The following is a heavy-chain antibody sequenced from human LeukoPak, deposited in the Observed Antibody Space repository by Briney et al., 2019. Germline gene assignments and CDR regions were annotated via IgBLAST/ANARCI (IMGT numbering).Heavy chain of an antibody. CDR3: ARHRVITNDYFDT. J-gene: IGHJ4*02. CDR1: GFTFGDYY. CDR2: ISNSGNTI. D-gene: IGHD3-16*01. V-gene: IGHV3-11*01. Sequence: GGSLRLSCAASGFTFGDYYMSWIRPAPGKGLAWVSYISNSGNTIKEADSVKGRFTISRDNAQNSLFLQMKSLRAEDTAVYYCARHRVITNDYFDTWGQGTLVTVSS.